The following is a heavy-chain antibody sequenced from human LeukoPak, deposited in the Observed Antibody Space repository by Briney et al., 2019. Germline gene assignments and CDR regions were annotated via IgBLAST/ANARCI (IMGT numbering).Heavy chain of an antibody. Sequence: PGGSLRLSCAASGFTFSNYWMHWVRQAPGKGLEWVSSISGSGGSTYYADSVKGRFTISRDNSKNTLYLQMNSLRAEDTAVYYCAKDRDSSGWNPWFDPWGQGTLVTVSS. V-gene: IGHV3-23*01. D-gene: IGHD6-19*01. CDR3: AKDRDSSGWNPWFDP. CDR2: ISGSGGST. CDR1: GFTFSNYW. J-gene: IGHJ5*02.